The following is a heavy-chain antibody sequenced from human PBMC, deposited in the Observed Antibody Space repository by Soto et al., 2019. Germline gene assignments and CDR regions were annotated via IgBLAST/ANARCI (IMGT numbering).Heavy chain of an antibody. CDR1: GYMFNGFY. Sequence: GASMRVCCKTSGYMFNGFYIHWVRRSPGQGLEWMGWINPNSGGSNYSQNFQGRVTMTRDTSISTVYLELRRLRSDDTAVYYCARDRSLAYCGGGSYPLFDSWGQGTLVTVSS. V-gene: IGHV1-2*02. J-gene: IGHJ4*02. CDR2: INPNSGGS. CDR3: ARDRSLAYCGGGSYPLFDS. D-gene: IGHD2-21*01.